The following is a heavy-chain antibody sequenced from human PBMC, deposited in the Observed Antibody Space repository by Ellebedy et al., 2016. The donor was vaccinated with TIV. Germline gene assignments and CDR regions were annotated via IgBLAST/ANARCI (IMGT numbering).Heavy chain of an antibody. CDR1: GGTLRRYG. V-gene: IGHV1-69*04. CDR2: IIPIVGIT. CDR3: ARGPPKWEVPLDLDC. Sequence: AASVKVSCKASGGTLRRYGISWVRQAPGLGLAWMGRIIPIVGITIYAQKFQDRVTITEDNFTNTVYMEMSSLRSEDTAVYYCARGPPKWEVPLDLDCWGQGTLVIVSS. D-gene: IGHD1-26*01. J-gene: IGHJ4*02.